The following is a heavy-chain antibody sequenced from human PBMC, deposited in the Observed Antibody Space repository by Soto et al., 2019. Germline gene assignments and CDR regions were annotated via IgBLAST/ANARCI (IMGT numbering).Heavy chain of an antibody. V-gene: IGHV1-69*13. CDR2: IIPIFGTA. CDR3: ATYYYDSSWLGTVGAFDI. Sequence: GASVKVSCKASGGTFSSYAISWVRQAPGQGLEWMGGIIPIFGTANYAQKFQGRVAITADESTSTAYMELSSLRSEDTAVYYCATYYYDSSWLGTVGAFDIWGQGTMVTVS. J-gene: IGHJ3*02. D-gene: IGHD3-22*01. CDR1: GGTFSSYA.